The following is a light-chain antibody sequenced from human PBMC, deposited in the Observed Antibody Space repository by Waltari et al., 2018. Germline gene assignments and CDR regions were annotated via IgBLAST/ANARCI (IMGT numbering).Light chain of an antibody. CDR1: QSVLYSSDNKNY. CDR2: WAS. Sequence: DIVMTQSPDSLAVSLGERATINCKSSQSVLYSSDNKNYLGWYQQKPGHPPKLLISWASTQESGVPDRFSGSGSGTDFTLTISSLQAEDVAVYYCQQYYSDPNNFGQGTKLEIE. V-gene: IGKV4-1*01. CDR3: QQYYSDPNN. J-gene: IGKJ2*01.